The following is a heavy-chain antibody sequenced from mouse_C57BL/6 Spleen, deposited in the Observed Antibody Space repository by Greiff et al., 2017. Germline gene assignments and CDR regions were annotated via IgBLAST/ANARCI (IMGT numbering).Heavy chain of an antibody. V-gene: IGHV1-55*01. CDR1: GYTLTSYW. D-gene: IGHD1-1*01. J-gene: IGHJ3*01. CDR2: ICPGSGST. Sequence: VQLQQPGAELVKPGASVTMSCTASGYTLTSYWITWVKQRPGQGLEWIGDICPGSGSTNYNEKFKSKATLTVDTSSSTAYMQLSSLTSEDSAVYYCARNYYGTDWGQGTLVTVSA. CDR3: ARNYYGTD.